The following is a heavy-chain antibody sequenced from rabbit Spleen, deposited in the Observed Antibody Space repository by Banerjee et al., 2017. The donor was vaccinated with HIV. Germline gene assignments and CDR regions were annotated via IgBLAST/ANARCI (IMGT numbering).Heavy chain of an antibody. D-gene: IGHD8-1*01. J-gene: IGHJ6*01. V-gene: IGHV1S45*01. Sequence: QQQLVESGGGLVQPEGSLTLTCTASGFSFSGSYWICWVRQAPGKGPEWIACIYAGGGANTWYATWAKGRFTISKTSSTTVTLQMTSLTVADTATYFCARDTGSSFSSYGMDLWGPGTLVTVS. CDR2: IYAGGGANT. CDR3: ARDTGSSFSSYGMDL. CDR1: GFSFSGSYW.